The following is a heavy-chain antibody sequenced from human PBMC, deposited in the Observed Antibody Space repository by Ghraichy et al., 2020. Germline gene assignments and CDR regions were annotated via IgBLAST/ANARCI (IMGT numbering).Heavy chain of an antibody. Sequence: GESLNISCAASGFTFSSYAMSWVRQAPGKGLEWVSAISGSGGSTYYADSVKGRFTISRDNSKNTLYLQMNSLRAEDTAVYYCAKRWSHGQWLVLEYFDYWGQGTLLTVSS. V-gene: IGHV3-23*01. D-gene: IGHD6-19*01. CDR2: ISGSGGST. J-gene: IGHJ4*02. CDR1: GFTFSSYA. CDR3: AKRWSHGQWLVLEYFDY.